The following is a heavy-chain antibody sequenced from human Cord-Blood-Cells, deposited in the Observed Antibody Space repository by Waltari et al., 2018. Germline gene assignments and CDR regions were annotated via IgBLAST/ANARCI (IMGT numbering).Heavy chain of an antibody. V-gene: IGHV4-39*07. CDR3: ARRGSSSWFDY. CDR2: IYYSGST. Sequence: QLQLQESGPGLVKPSETLSLTCTVSGGSISSSSYYWGWIRQPPGKGLEWIGSIYYSGSTYYNPSLKRRVTISVDTSKNQFSLKLSSVTAADTAVYYCARRGSSSWFDYWGQGTLVTVSS. D-gene: IGHD6-13*01. CDR1: GGSISSSSYY. J-gene: IGHJ4*02.